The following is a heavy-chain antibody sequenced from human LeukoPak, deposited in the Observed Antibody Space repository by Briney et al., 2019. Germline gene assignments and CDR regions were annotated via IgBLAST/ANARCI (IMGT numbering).Heavy chain of an antibody. CDR2: IYHSGST. CDR1: GGSISSSNW. Sequence: SGTLSLTCAVSGGSISSSNWWSWVRQPPGKGLEWIGEIYHSGSTNYNPSLKSRVTISVDKSKNQFSQKLSSVTAADTAVYYCARIRPYYYDSSGYPYWGQGTLVTVSS. V-gene: IGHV4-4*02. CDR3: ARIRPYYYDSSGYPY. D-gene: IGHD3-22*01. J-gene: IGHJ4*02.